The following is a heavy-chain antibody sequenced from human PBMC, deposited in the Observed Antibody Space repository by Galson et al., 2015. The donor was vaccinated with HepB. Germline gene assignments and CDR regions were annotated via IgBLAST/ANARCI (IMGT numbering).Heavy chain of an antibody. V-gene: IGHV3-7*01. CDR2: IKEDGSEK. Sequence: LRLSCAASGFSFSGYWMSWVRQAPGKGLEWVASIKEDGSEKYYVDFVKGRFTTSRDNAKNSMYLQMNSLRVEDTAVYYCARDRASAGGGDWFDPWGQGTLVTVSS. CDR1: GFSFSGYW. J-gene: IGHJ5*02. D-gene: IGHD6-13*01. CDR3: ARDRASAGGGDWFDP.